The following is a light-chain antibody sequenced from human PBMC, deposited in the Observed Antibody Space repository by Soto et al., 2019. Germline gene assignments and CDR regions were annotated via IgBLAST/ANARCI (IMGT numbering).Light chain of an antibody. Sequence: QSVLTQPPSASGTPGQRVPFACSGSSSNIGGNTVSWFQHLPRTAPKLLIFSNSQRPSGVPDRFSGAKSGTSASLAISGLQSEDEANYYCATWDYGLSAYVFGTGTKVTVL. CDR3: ATWDYGLSAYV. V-gene: IGLV1-44*01. J-gene: IGLJ1*01. CDR2: SNS. CDR1: SSNIGGNT.